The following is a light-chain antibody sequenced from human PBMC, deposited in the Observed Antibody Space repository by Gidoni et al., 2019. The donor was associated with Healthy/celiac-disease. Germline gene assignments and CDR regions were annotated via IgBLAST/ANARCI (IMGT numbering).Light chain of an antibody. CDR3: QQYGSSDVT. V-gene: IGKV3-20*01. CDR1: QSVSSSY. CDR2: GAS. J-gene: IGKJ5*01. Sequence: EIVLTQSPGTLSLSPGERATLSCRASQSVSSSYLAWYQQKPGQAPRLLIYGASSRATGIPDRFSGSGSGTDFTLTSSILEPEDFAVYYCQQYGSSDVTFGQGTRLEIK.